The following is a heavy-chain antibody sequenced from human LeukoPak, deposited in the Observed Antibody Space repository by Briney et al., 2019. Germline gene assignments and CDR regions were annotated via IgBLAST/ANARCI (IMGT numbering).Heavy chain of an antibody. CDR3: ARDHDVWVAPYFDY. J-gene: IGHJ4*02. D-gene: IGHD5-12*01. Sequence: SETLSLTCTVSGYSITTGYFWAWIRQPPGKGLEWIGSISHGAGTYYSPSLKSRVTMSLDTSKNQFSVNFNSVTAADTAVYYCARDHDVWVAPYFDYWGQGNLVSVSP. V-gene: IGHV4-38-2*02. CDR2: ISHGAGT. CDR1: GYSITTGYF.